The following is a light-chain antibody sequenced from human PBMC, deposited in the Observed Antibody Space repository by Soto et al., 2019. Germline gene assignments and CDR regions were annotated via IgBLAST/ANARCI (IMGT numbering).Light chain of an antibody. CDR2: GAS. V-gene: IGKV3-15*01. CDR1: QSVSSN. Sequence: EIVLTQSPATLSLSPGERATLSCRASQSVSSNLAWYQQKPGQAPRLLIYGASTRATGIPARFSGSGSGTEFTLTISSLQSEDFAVYYCQQYNNWPPRWTFGQGTKVDI. CDR3: QQYNNWPPRWT. J-gene: IGKJ1*01.